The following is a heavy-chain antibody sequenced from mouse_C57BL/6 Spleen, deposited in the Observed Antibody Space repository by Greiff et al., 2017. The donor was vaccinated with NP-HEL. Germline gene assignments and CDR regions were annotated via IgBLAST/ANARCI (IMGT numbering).Heavy chain of an antibody. Sequence: EVQRVESGAELVRPGASVKLSCTASGFNIKDDYMHWVKQRPEQGLEWIGWIDPENGDTEYASQFPGKATITADTSSNTDYLQISSLTSEDAAVYYCTCMVTTRFAYWGQGTLVTVSA. D-gene: IGHD2-2*01. CDR1: GFNIKDDY. V-gene: IGHV14-4*01. CDR3: TCMVTTRFAY. J-gene: IGHJ3*01. CDR2: IDPENGDT.